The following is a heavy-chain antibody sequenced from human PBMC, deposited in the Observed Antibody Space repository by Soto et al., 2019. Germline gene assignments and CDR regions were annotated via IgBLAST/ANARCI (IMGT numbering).Heavy chain of an antibody. V-gene: IGHV4-39*01. D-gene: IGHD2-21*02. CDR2: IHSHSAST. J-gene: IGHJ6*02. Sequence: PSVTLSLSCSFSVASIQRRSYYWAWIRQPRGKGLEWSASIHSHSASTYYDPSLKGRVLSSVDTSKNHVSLNLSSVTAAYTAVYYCARPGDAYGLDVWGQGTTVTVSS. CDR1: VASIQRRSYY. CDR3: ARPGDAYGLDV.